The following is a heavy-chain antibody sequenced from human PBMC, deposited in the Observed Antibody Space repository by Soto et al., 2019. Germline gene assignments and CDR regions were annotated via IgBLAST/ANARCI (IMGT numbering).Heavy chain of an antibody. D-gene: IGHD1-26*01. Sequence: EVQLLESGGGLVQPGGSLRLSCAASGFTFSSYAMRWVRQAPGKGLEWVSAISGSGGSTYYADSVKGRFTISRDNSKTTLYLQMNSLRAEDTAVYYCARRGSGCDYDYWGQGTLVTVSS. J-gene: IGHJ4*02. V-gene: IGHV3-23*01. CDR1: GFTFSSYA. CDR3: ARRGSGCDYDY. CDR2: ISGSGGST.